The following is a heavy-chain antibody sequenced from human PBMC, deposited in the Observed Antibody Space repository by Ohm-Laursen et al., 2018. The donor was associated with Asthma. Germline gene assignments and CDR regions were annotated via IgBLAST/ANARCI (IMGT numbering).Heavy chain of an antibody. CDR3: ATGGMATIIPPKYYFDY. D-gene: IGHD5-24*01. V-gene: IGHV3-33*08. J-gene: IGHJ4*02. Sequence: SLRLSCAASGFTFSSYGMHWVRQAPGKGLEWVAVIWYDGSNKYYADSVKGRFTISRDNSKNTLYLQMNSLRAEDTAVYYCATGGMATIIPPKYYFDYWGQGTLVTVSS. CDR1: GFTFSSYG. CDR2: IWYDGSNK.